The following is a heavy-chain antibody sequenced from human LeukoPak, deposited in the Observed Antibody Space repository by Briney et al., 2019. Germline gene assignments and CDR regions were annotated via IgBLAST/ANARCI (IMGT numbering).Heavy chain of an antibody. D-gene: IGHD6-19*01. V-gene: IGHV1-2*06. CDR2: INPNSGGT. CDR3: ARVSSGWYYFDY. Sequence: ASVKVSCKASGYTFTGYYMHWVRQAPGQGLEWMGLINPNSGGTNYAQKFQGRVTMTRDTSISTAYLELSRLKSYDTAVYYCARVSSGWYYFDYWGQGTLVTVSS. J-gene: IGHJ4*02. CDR1: GYTFTGYY.